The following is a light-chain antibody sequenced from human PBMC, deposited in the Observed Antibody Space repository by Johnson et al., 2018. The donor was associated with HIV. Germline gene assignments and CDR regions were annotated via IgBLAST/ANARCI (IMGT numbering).Light chain of an antibody. CDR3: LSADSSGTYV. V-gene: IGLV3-16*01. J-gene: IGLJ1*01. CDR2: KDS. Sequence: VLTQPPSVSVSLGQMARITCSGEALPKKYAYWYQQKPGQFPVLVIYKDSERPSGIPERFFGSSSGTIVTLTISGVQAEAEADYYCLSADSSGTYVFGTGTQLTVL. CDR1: ALPKKY.